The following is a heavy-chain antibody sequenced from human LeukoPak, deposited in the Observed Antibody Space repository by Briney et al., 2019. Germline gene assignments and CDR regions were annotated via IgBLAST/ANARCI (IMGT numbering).Heavy chain of an antibody. D-gene: IGHD3-10*01. CDR3: AKDDAWLQFGE. CDR1: GFTFSNYW. Sequence: PGGSLRLSCEASGFTFSNYWMSWVRQAPGKGPEWVANIKQDGSEKNYVDSVKGRFTISRDNSKNTLYLEVISLTAEDTAVYYCAKDDAWLQFGEWSQGTLVTVSS. J-gene: IGHJ4*02. CDR2: IKQDGSEK. V-gene: IGHV3-7*03.